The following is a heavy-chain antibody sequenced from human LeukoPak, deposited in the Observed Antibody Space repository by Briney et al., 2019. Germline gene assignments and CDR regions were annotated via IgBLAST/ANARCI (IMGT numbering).Heavy chain of an antibody. Sequence: SSETLSLTCTVSGGSISSYYWSWIRQPPGKGLEWIGYIYYSGSTNYNPSLKSRVTISVDTSKNQFSLKLSSVTAADTAVYYCARGYYDSSGLDYWGQGTLVTVSS. J-gene: IGHJ4*02. D-gene: IGHD3-22*01. CDR1: GGSISSYY. V-gene: IGHV4-59*01. CDR3: ARGYYDSSGLDY. CDR2: IYYSGST.